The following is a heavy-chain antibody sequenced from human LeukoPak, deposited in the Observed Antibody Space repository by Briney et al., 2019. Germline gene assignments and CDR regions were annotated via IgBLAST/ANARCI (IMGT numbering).Heavy chain of an antibody. CDR3: AAGPDELGYCSSTSCPTSYPHY. V-gene: IGHV3-23*01. CDR1: GFTFSSYA. D-gene: IGHD2-2*01. CDR2: IIGSGGST. Sequence: GGSLRLSCAASGFTFSSYAMSWVRQAPGKGLEWVSAIIGSGGSTYYADSVKGRFTISRDNSKNTLYLQMNSLRAEDTAVYYCAAGPDELGYCSSTSCPTSYPHYWGQGTLVTVSS. J-gene: IGHJ4*02.